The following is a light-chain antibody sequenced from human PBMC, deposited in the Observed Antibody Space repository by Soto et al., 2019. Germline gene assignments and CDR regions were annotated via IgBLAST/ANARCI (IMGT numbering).Light chain of an antibody. V-gene: IGKV3-15*01. CDR3: QQYNNWPET. CDR2: GAS. J-gene: IGKJ1*01. CDR1: QSVNSN. Sequence: EIVMTQSPAALSVSPGERATLSCRASQSVNSNLAWYQQKPGQAPRLLIHGASTRATGIPARFSGSVSGTEFTLTISSLQSEDFGVYYCQQYNNWPETCGQGTKVE.